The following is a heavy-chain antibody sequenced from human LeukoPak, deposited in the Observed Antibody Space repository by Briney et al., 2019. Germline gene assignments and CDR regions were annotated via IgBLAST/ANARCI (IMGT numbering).Heavy chain of an antibody. CDR2: ISAYNGNT. J-gene: IGHJ3*02. Sequence: ASVKVSCKASGYTFASYGISWVRQAPGQGLEWMGWISAYNGNTNYAQKLQGRVTMTTDTSTSTAYMELRSLGSDDTAVYYCTRRYSSSWCAFDIWGQGTMVTVSS. CDR3: TRRYSSSWCAFDI. CDR1: GYTFASYG. D-gene: IGHD6-13*01. V-gene: IGHV1-18*01.